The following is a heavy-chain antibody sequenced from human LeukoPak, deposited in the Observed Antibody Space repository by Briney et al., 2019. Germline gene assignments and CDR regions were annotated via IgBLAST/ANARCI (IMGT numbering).Heavy chain of an antibody. J-gene: IGHJ4*02. Sequence: PSETLSLTCAVYGGSFSGYYWSWIRQPPGKGLEWIGEINHSGSTNYNPSLKSRVTIPVDTSKNQFSLRLISVTAADTSVYYCARAPAGYCSSTSCPHFDYWGQGTLVTVSS. V-gene: IGHV4-34*01. CDR2: INHSGST. CDR1: GGSFSGYY. CDR3: ARAPAGYCSSTSCPHFDY. D-gene: IGHD2-2*03.